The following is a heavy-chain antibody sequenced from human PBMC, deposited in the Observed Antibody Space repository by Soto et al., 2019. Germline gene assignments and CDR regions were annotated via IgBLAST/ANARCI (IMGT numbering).Heavy chain of an antibody. J-gene: IGHJ3*02. CDR3: ATPGPYDSSGYYAAFDI. V-gene: IGHV6-1*01. CDR1: GDSVSSNSAA. Sequence: PSPTLSLTCAISGDSVSSNSAAWNWIRQSPSRGLEWLGRTYYRSKWYNDYAVSVKSRITINPDTSKNQFSLQLNSVTPEDTAVYYCATPGPYDSSGYYAAFDIWGQGTMVTVSS. CDR2: TYYRSKWYN. D-gene: IGHD3-22*01.